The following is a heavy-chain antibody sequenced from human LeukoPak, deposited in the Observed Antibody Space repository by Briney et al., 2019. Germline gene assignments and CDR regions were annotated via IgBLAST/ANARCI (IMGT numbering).Heavy chain of an antibody. Sequence: GRSLRLSCAASGFTFSSYGMHWVRQAPGKGLEWVAVISYDGSNKYYADSVKGRFTISRDNSKNTLYLQMNSLRAEDTAVYYCAKARVVDTAMVDYWGQGTLVTVSS. J-gene: IGHJ4*02. CDR1: GFTFSSYG. V-gene: IGHV3-30*18. CDR3: AKARVVDTAMVDY. CDR2: ISYDGSNK. D-gene: IGHD5-18*01.